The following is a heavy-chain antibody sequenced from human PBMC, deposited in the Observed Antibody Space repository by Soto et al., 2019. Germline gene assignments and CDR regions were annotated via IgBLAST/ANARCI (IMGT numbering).Heavy chain of an antibody. CDR1: VYSFAGYW. Sequence: GESLKISCKGSVYSFAGYWITWVRQKPGKGLEWMGRIDPSDSQTYYSPSFRGHVTISVTKSITTVFLQWSSLRASDTAMYYCERQLYDPDTGTNFQHYFVSWGQGHPVTGSS. CDR2: IDPSDSQT. J-gene: IGHJ4*02. CDR3: ERQLYDPDTGTNFQHYFVS. D-gene: IGHD5-18*01. V-gene: IGHV5-10-1*01.